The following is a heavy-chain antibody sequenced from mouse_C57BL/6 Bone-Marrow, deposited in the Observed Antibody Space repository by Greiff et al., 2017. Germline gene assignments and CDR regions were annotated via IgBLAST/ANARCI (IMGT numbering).Heavy chain of an antibody. D-gene: IGHD1-1*01. CDR2: IYPGSGST. J-gene: IGHJ1*03. Sequence: QVQLQQPGAELVKPGASVKMSCKASGYTFTSYWITWVKQRPGQGLEWIGDIYPGSGSTNYNEKFKRKATLTVDTSSSTAYMQLSSLTSEDSAVYYCARGVRYPDWYFDVWGTGTTVTVSS. V-gene: IGHV1-55*01. CDR1: GYTFTSYW. CDR3: ARGVRYPDWYFDV.